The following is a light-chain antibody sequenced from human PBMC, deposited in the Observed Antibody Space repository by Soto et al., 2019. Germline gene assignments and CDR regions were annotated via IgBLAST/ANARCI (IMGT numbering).Light chain of an antibody. CDR1: GSKTGENY. V-gene: IGLV1-51*02. Sequence: QSALTQPPSVSVAPGQKVTISCSGSGSKTGENYVSWYQQLPGTAPKLLIYEDSRRPSGIPDRFSGSKSGTSATLGITGLQTGDEADYYCGSWDSSLSAVVFGTGTKVTVL. J-gene: IGLJ1*01. CDR3: GSWDSSLSAVV. CDR2: EDS.